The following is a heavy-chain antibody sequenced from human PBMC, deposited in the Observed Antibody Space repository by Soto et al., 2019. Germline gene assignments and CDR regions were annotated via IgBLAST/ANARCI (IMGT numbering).Heavy chain of an antibody. CDR1: GGSISSSSYY. CDR2: IYYSGST. D-gene: IGHD3-10*01. V-gene: IGHV4-39*01. J-gene: IGHJ3*02. CDR3: ARHSTSRGVIMADAFDI. Sequence: SETLSLTCTVSGGSISSSSYYWGWIRQPPGKGLEWIGSIYYSGSTYYNPSLKSRVTISVDTSKNQFSLKLSSVTAADTAVYYCARHSTSRGVIMADAFDIWGQGTMVTVSS.